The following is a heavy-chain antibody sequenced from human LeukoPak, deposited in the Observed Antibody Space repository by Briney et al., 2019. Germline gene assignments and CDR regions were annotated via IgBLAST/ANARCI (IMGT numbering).Heavy chain of an antibody. J-gene: IGHJ5*02. V-gene: IGHV1-69*06. CDR3: ARDHSRGPYNWFDP. CDR2: IISIFGTA. D-gene: IGHD5-18*01. CDR1: GGTFSSYA. Sequence: GSSVKVSCKASGGTFSSYAISWVRQAPGQGLEWMGGIISIFGTANYAQKFQGRVTITADKSTSTAYMELSSLRSEDTAVYYCARDHSRGPYNWFDPWGQGTLVTVSS.